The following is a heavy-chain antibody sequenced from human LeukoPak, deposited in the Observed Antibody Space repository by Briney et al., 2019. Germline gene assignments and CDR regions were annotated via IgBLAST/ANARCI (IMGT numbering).Heavy chain of an antibody. CDR2: ISGGGGST. Sequence: GGSLRLSCAASGFTFTSYSMNWVRQAPGKGLEWVSTISGGGGSTYYADSVRGRFTISRDNSKNTLFMQMNSLRAEDTAVYYCAKDFYDSSGSRYDYWGQGTLVTVSS. CDR1: GFTFTSYS. CDR3: AKDFYDSSGSRYDY. J-gene: IGHJ4*02. D-gene: IGHD3-22*01. V-gene: IGHV3-23*01.